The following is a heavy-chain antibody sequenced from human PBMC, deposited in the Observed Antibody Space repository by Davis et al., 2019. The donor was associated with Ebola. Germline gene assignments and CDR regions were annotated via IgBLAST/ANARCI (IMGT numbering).Heavy chain of an antibody. CDR2: IYYDGTNN. J-gene: IGHJ4*02. CDR1: GFAFRNYA. CDR3: VRGGQWMATVVDY. V-gene: IGHV3-33*01. D-gene: IGHD5-24*01. Sequence: PGGSLRLSCAASGFAFRNYAMHWVRQAPGKGLEWVALIYYDGTNNYYADSVKGRVAVSRDNSKNTLYLSLNSLRAEDSAVYYCVRGGQWMATVVDYWGQGTLVTVSS.